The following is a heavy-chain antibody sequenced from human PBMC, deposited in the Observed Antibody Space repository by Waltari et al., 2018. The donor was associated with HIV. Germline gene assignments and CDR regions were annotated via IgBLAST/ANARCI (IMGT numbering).Heavy chain of an antibody. CDR3: ATSRTFDY. CDR2: IKQDGSEK. V-gene: IGHV3-7*01. D-gene: IGHD2-2*01. Sequence: EVLQGESGGGLVQPGGSLRLYCTASGFMITSYWMSWVRQAPGKGLEWVANIKQDGSEKYYVDSVKGRFTISRDNAKNSLYLQMNSLRAEDTAMYYCATSRTFDYWGQGTLVTVSS. J-gene: IGHJ4*02. CDR1: GFMITSYW.